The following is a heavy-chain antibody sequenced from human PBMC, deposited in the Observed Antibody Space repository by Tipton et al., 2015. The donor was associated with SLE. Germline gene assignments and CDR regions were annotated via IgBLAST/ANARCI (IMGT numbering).Heavy chain of an antibody. J-gene: IGHJ4*02. CDR2: IFTSGNT. D-gene: IGHD3-3*02. V-gene: IGHV4-61*02. CDR3: ARDKSSHSKYILDY. Sequence: TLSLTCTVSGGSISSGTYYWTWIRQPAGKGLEWIGRIFTSGNTNYNPSLKSRVTMSVDTSKNQFSLKLSSVTAADTAVYYCARDKSSHSKYILDYWGQGTLVTVSP. CDR1: GGSISSGTYY.